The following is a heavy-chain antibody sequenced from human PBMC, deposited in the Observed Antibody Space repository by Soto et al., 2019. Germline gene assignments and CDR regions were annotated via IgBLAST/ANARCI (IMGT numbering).Heavy chain of an antibody. D-gene: IGHD2-15*01. CDR3: ARELPAYCSGGSCYSLDGMDV. CDR1: GFTFSSYA. V-gene: IGHV3-30*03. J-gene: IGHJ6*02. CDR2: ISIRGGDE. Sequence: GGSLRLSCAASGFTFSSYAMHWARQAPGKGLEWVTVISIRGGDEYYAESVRGRFTISRDDSKNTLYLQMNSLRAEDTAVYYCARELPAYCSGGSCYSLDGMDVWGQGTTVTVSS.